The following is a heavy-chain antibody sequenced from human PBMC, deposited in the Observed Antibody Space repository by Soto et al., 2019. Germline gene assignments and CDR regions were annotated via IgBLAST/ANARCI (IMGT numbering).Heavy chain of an antibody. J-gene: IGHJ4*02. CDR2: IYHSGDT. D-gene: IGHD6-19*01. CDR3: ARDQGSHPGD. Sequence: PSETLSLTCAVSGYSISSGYYWGWIRQPPGKGLEWIGEIYHSGDTNYNPSLKSRVVMSVVPSKNLFSLTLNSVTAADTAFYYCARDQGSHPGDWGQGILVTVSS. V-gene: IGHV4-38-2*02. CDR1: GYSISSGYY.